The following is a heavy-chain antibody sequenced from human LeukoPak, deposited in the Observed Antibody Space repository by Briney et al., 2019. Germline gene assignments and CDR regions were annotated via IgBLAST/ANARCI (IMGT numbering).Heavy chain of an antibody. CDR1: GGSVTSGSSY. V-gene: IGHV4-61*01. D-gene: IGHD6-13*01. CDR2: IYYSGST. Sequence: SETLSLTCTVSGGSVTSGSSYWGWFRQPPGKGLEWIGYIYYSGSTNYNPSLKSRVTISVDTSKNQFSLKLSSVTAADTAVYYCARERSTSGIAAARGNYFDYWGQGTLVTVSS. CDR3: ARERSTSGIAAARGNYFDY. J-gene: IGHJ4*02.